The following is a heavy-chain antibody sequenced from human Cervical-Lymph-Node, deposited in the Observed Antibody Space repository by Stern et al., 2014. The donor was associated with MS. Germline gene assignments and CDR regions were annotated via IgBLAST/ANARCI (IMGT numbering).Heavy chain of an antibody. CDR3: AKPLYHSYGMDV. Sequence: VQLVESGGGLVQPGRSLRLSCEASGFTLDDYAMHWVRQGPGKGLEWVSGISWNSGKIGYADSVKGRFTISRDNAKNSLYLQMNSPRAEDTALYYCAKPLYHSYGMDVWGQGTTVTVSS. CDR1: GFTLDDYA. V-gene: IGHV3-9*01. CDR2: ISWNSGKI. J-gene: IGHJ6*02. D-gene: IGHD3-16*01.